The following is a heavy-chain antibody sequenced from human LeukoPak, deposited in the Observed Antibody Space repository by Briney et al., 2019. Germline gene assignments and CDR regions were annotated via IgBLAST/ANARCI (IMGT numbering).Heavy chain of an antibody. CDR1: GYTFTSYG. CDR2: ISAYNGNT. D-gene: IGHD3-3*01. CDR3: ARSFTIFGVVIGPYYYYGMDV. V-gene: IGHV1-18*01. J-gene: IGHJ6*02. Sequence: ASVKVSCKASGYTFTSYGISWVRQAPGQGLEWMGWISAYNGNTNYAQKLQGRVTVTTDTSTSTAYMELRSLRSDDTAVYYCARSFTIFGVVIGPYYYYGMDVWGQGTTVTVSS.